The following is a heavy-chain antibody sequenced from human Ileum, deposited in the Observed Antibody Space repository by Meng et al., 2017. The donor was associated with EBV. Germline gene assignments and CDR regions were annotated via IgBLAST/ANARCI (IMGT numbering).Heavy chain of an antibody. CDR3: ATGVADFEY. CDR1: GYTFTSYD. D-gene: IGHD6-19*01. Sequence: QWRLVQSGDEVKKPGASVTVSCKASGYTFTSYDINWVRQGTGQGLEWMGWMNPNRGTTGYAQKFQGRVTMTRNISKSTAYMDLSSLRSEDTAVYYCATGVADFEYWGQGTLVTVSS. J-gene: IGHJ4*02. CDR2: MNPNRGTT. V-gene: IGHV1-8*01.